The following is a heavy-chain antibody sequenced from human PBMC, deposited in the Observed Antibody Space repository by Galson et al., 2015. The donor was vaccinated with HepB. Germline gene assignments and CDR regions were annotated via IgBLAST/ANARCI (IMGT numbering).Heavy chain of an antibody. D-gene: IGHD2-2*02. Sequence: SVKVSCKASGYTFTSYGISWVRQAPGQGLEWMGWISAYNGNTNYVQKLQGRVTMTTDTSTSTAYMELRSLRSDDTAVYYCARVAGCSSTSCYTGAGAPNYYYYMDVWGKGTTVTVSS. CDR2: ISAYNGNT. V-gene: IGHV1-18*01. CDR1: GYTFTSYG. J-gene: IGHJ6*03. CDR3: ARVAGCSSTSCYTGAGAPNYYYYMDV.